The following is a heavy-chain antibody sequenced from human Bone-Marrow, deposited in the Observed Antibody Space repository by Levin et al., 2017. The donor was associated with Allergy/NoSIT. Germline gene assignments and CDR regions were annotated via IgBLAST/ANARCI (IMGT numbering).Heavy chain of an antibody. CDR2: ISGSGGSA. CDR3: AKTRMAAAGRYYYYGMDG. V-gene: IGHV3-23*01. D-gene: IGHD6-13*01. J-gene: IGHJ6*02. Sequence: PGGSLRLSCAASGFTFSSYAMSWVRQAPGKGLEWVSAISGSGGSAYYADSVKGRFTISRDNSKNTLFLQMNSLRAEDTAVYYCAKTRMAAAGRYYYYGMDGWGQGTTVTVSS. CDR1: GFTFSSYA.